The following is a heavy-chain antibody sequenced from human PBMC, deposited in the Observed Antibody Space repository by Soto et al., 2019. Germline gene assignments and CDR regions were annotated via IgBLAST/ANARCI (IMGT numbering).Heavy chain of an antibody. CDR1: GFTFSSYW. Sequence: GGSLRLSCAASGFTFSSYWMSWFRQAPGKGLEWVANIKQDGSEKYYVDSVKGRFTISRDNAKNSLYLQMNSLRAEDTAVYYCARDGRGDDFDIWGQGPRVNVSS. CDR2: IKQDGSEK. V-gene: IGHV3-7*01. J-gene: IGHJ3*02. CDR3: ARDGRGDDFDI.